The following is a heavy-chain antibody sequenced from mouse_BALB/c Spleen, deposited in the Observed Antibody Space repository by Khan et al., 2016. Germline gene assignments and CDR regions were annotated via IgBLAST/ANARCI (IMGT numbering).Heavy chain of an antibody. Sequence: QVRLQQSGAELVKPGASVKVSCKASGYTFTDYTIHWVKQRSGQGLEWIGWFYPESGSIKYNEKFKDKATLTADKSSSTVYMELSRLTSEDSAVYFCARHEFTTAPFAYWGQGTLVTVSA. CDR3: ARHEFTTAPFAY. CDR1: GYTFTDYT. J-gene: IGHJ3*01. D-gene: IGHD1-2*01. CDR2: FYPESGSI. V-gene: IGHV1-62-2*01.